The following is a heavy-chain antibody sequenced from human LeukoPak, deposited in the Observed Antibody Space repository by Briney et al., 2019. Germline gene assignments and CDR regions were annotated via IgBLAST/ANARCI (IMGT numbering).Heavy chain of an antibody. CDR2: INPNSGGT. CDR1: RYTFTGYY. D-gene: IGHD6-19*01. CDR3: ARPPLYSSGCFDY. V-gene: IGHV1-2*02. Sequence: GSVKDSCKDSRYTFTGYYLHCVRQAPGQGLEWMGWINPNSGGTNYAQKFQGRVPMTRATSISTAYRELSRLRSDATAVYYCARPPLYSSGCFDYWGQGTLVTVSS. J-gene: IGHJ4*02.